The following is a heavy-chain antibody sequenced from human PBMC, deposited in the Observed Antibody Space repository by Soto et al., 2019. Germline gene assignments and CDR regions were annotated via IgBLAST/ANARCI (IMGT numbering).Heavy chain of an antibody. V-gene: IGHV3-23*01. CDR3: AKKVNSGPGSQYFDY. Sequence: GGSLRLSCAASGFTFSSYSMSWVRQAPGKGLEWVSGFRTSGDGGTTYYADSVKGRFTISRDNSKNMLFLQMNSLRAEDTAIYYCAKKVNSGPGSQYFDYWGQGTLVTAPQ. J-gene: IGHJ4*02. CDR1: GFTFSSYS. D-gene: IGHD3-10*01. CDR2: FRTSGDGGTT.